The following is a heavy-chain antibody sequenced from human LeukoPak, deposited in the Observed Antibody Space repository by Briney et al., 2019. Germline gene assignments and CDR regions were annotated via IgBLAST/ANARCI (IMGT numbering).Heavy chain of an antibody. CDR1: GFTFTSYA. J-gene: IGHJ4*02. CDR3: AKERGNNGGNTNGYFDY. Sequence: PGGSLRLSCAASGFTFTSYAMSWLRRAPGKGLEWVSVISGSGGITYSADSVKGRFSISRDNSKNTLYLQMNSLRAEDTAAYYCAKERGNNGGNTNGYFDYWGQGTLVTVSS. V-gene: IGHV3-23*01. D-gene: IGHD4-23*01. CDR2: ISGSGGIT.